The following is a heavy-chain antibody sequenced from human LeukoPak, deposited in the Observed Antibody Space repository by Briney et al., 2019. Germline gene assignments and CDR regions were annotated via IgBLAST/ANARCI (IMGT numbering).Heavy chain of an antibody. V-gene: IGHV3-30*02. J-gene: IGHJ4*02. D-gene: IGHD6-19*01. CDR1: GFSLSSYA. CDR3: AKEALPGIAVAGRVY. CDR2: IQYHGSNK. Sequence: GGSLRLSCAASGFSLSSYAMHWVRQAPGKGLEWVAFIQYHGSNKYYADSVKGRFTISRDNSKNTLYLRMNSLRAEDTAVYFCAKEALPGIAVAGRVYWGQGTLVAVSS.